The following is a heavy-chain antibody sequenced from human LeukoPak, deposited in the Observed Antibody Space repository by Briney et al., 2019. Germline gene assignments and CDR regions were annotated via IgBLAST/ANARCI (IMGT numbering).Heavy chain of an antibody. Sequence: PGGSLRLSCAASGFTFSSYAISWVRQAPGKGLEWVSAISGSGGSTYYTDSVKGRFTISRDNSKNTLYLQMTSLRADDTAVYQCAKRRYSRDNSGAFEICGQGTILTVSS. V-gene: IGHV3-23*01. CDR2: ISGSGGST. J-gene: IGHJ3*02. CDR3: AKRRYSRDNSGAFEI. CDR1: GFTFSSYA. D-gene: IGHD3-22*01.